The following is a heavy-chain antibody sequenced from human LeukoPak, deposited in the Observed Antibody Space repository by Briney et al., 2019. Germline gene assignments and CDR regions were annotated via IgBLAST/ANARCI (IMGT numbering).Heavy chain of an antibody. D-gene: IGHD4-17*01. CDR3: VRLWAYGDYVLGYFDY. V-gene: IGHV4-59*08. J-gene: IGHJ4*02. CDR2: IYYSGST. CDR1: GGSISSYY. Sequence: SQTLSLTCTVSGGSISSYYWSWIRQPPGKGLEWIGYIYYSGSTNYNPSLKSRVTISVDTSKNQFSLKLSSVTAADTAVYYCVRLWAYGDYVLGYFDYWGQGTLVTVSS.